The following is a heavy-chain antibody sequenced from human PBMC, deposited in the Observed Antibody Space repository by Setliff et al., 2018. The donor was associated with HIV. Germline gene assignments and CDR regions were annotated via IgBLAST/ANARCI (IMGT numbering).Heavy chain of an antibody. J-gene: IGHJ3*02. V-gene: IGHV4-59*12. CDR1: GGSISSYY. D-gene: IGHD3-22*01. CDR2: IYYSGST. CDR3: ARVGDFYDTSGYYSVLDAFDI. Sequence: SETLSLTCTVSGGSISSYYWSWIRQPPGKGLEWIGYIYYSGSTNYNPSLKSRVNISADTSKNQFSLKLSSVTAADTAVYYCARVGDFYDTSGYYSVLDAFDIWGQGTTVTVSS.